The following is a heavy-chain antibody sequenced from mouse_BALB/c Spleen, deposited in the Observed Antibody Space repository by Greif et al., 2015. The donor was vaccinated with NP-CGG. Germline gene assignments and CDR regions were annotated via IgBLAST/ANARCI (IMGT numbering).Heavy chain of an antibody. D-gene: IGHD2-3*01. Sequence: QVQLRQSGAELAKPGASVEMSCKASGYTFTSYWMHWVKQRPGQGLEWIGYINPSTGYTEYNQKFKDKATLTADKSSSTAYMQLSSLTSEDSAVYYCAIYDGYYFDYWGQGTTLTVPS. J-gene: IGHJ2*01. CDR2: INPSTGYT. CDR3: AIYDGYYFDY. V-gene: IGHV1-7*01. CDR1: GYTFTSYW.